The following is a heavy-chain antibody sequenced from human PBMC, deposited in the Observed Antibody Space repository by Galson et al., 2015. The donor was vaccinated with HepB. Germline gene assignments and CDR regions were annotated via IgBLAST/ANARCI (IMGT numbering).Heavy chain of an antibody. J-gene: IGHJ1*01. D-gene: IGHD6-19*01. CDR2: IYSNEGGT. Sequence: SLRLPCAASGFALGSSAKNWVRQAPGKGLEWVATIYSNEGGTEYADSVRGRFTIYKDYSKTTLNLEMNSLRAEDTALYYCTQDVRGWPLLWGQGTLVTVSS. V-gene: IGHV3-23*01. CDR1: GFALGSSA. CDR3: TQDVRGWPLL.